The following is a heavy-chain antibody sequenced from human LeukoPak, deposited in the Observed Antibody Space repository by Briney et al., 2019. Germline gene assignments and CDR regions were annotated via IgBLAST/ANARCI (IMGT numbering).Heavy chain of an antibody. Sequence: SETLSLTCTVSGGSISSGDYYWSWIRQPPGKGLEWIGYIYYSGSTYYNPSLKRRVTISVDTSKNQFFLKLSSVTAADTAVYYCARGQLGDAFDIWGEGTMVTVSS. CDR2: IYYSGST. CDR3: ARGQLGDAFDI. J-gene: IGHJ3*02. CDR1: GGSISSGDYY. D-gene: IGHD1-26*01. V-gene: IGHV4-30-4*01.